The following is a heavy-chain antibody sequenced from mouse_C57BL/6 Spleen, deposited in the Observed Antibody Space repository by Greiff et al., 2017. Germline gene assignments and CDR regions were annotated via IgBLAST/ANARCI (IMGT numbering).Heavy chain of an antibody. CDR1: GFSLTSYG. CDR2: IWSGGST. V-gene: IGHV2-2*01. Sequence: VQLKESGPGLVQPSQSLSITCTVSGFSLTSYGVHWVRQSPGKGLEWLGVIWSGGSTDYNAAFISRLSISKDNSKSQVFFKMNSLQADDTAIYYCARSYDGYYPGFAYWGQGTLVTVSA. CDR3: ARSYDGYYPGFAY. D-gene: IGHD2-3*01. J-gene: IGHJ3*01.